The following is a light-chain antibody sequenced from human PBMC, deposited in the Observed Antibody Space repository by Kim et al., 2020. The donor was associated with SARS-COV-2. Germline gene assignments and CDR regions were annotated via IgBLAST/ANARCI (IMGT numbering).Light chain of an antibody. CDR3: SSYTSSSHV. V-gene: IGLV2-14*01. Sequence: QSALTQPASVSGSPGQSITISCTGTSSDVGGYNYVSWYQQHPGKAPKLMIYDVSKRPSGVSNRFSDSKSGNTASLTISGLQAEDEADYYCSSYTSSSHVFGTGTKVTVL. CDR1: SSDVGGYNY. CDR2: DVS. J-gene: IGLJ1*01.